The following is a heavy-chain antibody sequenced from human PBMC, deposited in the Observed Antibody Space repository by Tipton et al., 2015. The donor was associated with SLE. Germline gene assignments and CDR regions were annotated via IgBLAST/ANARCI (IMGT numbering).Heavy chain of an antibody. J-gene: IGHJ3*02. V-gene: IGHV4-59*11. CDR2: FYYSGST. CDR3: ARDIGWGTFDI. Sequence: TLSLTCTVSGGSISSHYWSWIRQSPGKGLEWIGYFYYSGSTKYNPSLKSRVTISGDTSKNQFSLTLSSVTAADTAVYYCARDIGWGTFDIWGQGTMVTVSS. D-gene: IGHD1-26*01. CDR1: GGSISSHY.